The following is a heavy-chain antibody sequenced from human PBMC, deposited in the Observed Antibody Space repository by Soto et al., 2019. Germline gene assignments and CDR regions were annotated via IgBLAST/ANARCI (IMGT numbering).Heavy chain of an antibody. J-gene: IGHJ5*02. CDR1: GGSISSGGYY. V-gene: IGHV4-31*03. CDR3: ARGGYCSSTSCSLNWFDP. CDR2: IYYSGST. Sequence: SETLSLTCTVSGGSISSGGYYWSWIRQHPGKGLEWIGYIYYSGSTYYNPSLKSRVTISVDTSKNQFSLKLSSVTAADTAVYYCARGGYCSSTSCSLNWFDPWGQGTLVTV. D-gene: IGHD2-2*01.